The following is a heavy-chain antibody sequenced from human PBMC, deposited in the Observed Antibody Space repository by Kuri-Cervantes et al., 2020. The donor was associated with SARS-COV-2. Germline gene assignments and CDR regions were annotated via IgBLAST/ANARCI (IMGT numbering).Heavy chain of an antibody. Sequence: LSLTCAASGFTFSSYSMNWVRQAPGKGLEWVAVISYDGSNKYYADSVKGRFTISRDNSKNTLYLQMNSLRAEDTAVYYCARDPNHPLRFLEWLSPLFDYWGQGTLVTVSS. V-gene: IGHV3-30*03. CDR2: ISYDGSNK. CDR1: GFTFSSYS. D-gene: IGHD3-3*01. CDR3: ARDPNHPLRFLEWLSPLFDY. J-gene: IGHJ4*02.